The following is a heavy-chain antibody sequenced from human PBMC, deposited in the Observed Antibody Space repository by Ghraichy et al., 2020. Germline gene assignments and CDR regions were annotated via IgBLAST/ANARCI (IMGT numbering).Heavy chain of an antibody. V-gene: IGHV3-48*03. J-gene: IGHJ4*02. CDR2: ISSSGSAI. D-gene: IGHD4-11*01. CDR1: GFTFSNYE. CDR3: ATDGGSTVPDS. Sequence: GGSLRLYCAASGFTFSNYEMNWVRQAPGKGLEWISYISSSGSAIYYPDSVKGRFTISRDNAKNSLYLQMKSLRAEDTAVYYCATDGGSTVPDSWGQGTLVTVSS.